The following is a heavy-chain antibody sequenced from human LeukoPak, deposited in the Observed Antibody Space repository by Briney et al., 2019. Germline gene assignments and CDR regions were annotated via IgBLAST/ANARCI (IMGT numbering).Heavy chain of an antibody. CDR1: GFTFSSYA. V-gene: IGHV3-30-3*01. J-gene: IGHJ4*02. CDR2: ISYDGSNK. CDR3: ARGEVNSWYLGY. D-gene: IGHD6-13*01. Sequence: PGRSLRLSCAASGFTFSSYAIHWVRQAPGKGLEWVAVISYDGSNKYYADSVKGRFTISRDNSNNTLYLQMNSLRAEDTAVYYCARGEVNSWYLGYWGQGTLVTVSS.